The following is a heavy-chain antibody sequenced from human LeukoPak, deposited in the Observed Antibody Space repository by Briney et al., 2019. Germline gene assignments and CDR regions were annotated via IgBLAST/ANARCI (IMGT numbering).Heavy chain of an antibody. CDR1: GYTFTGYY. V-gene: IGHV1-2*02. D-gene: IGHD3-9*01. CDR2: INPNSGGT. Sequence: GASVKVSCKASGYTFTGYYMHWVRQAPGQGLEWMGWINPNSGGTNYAQKFQGRVTMTRDTSISTAYMELSRLRSDDAAVYYCASLSSTSTVLRYFDWLSNYYYYGMDVWGQGTTVTVSS. J-gene: IGHJ6*02. CDR3: ASLSSTSTVLRYFDWLSNYYYYGMDV.